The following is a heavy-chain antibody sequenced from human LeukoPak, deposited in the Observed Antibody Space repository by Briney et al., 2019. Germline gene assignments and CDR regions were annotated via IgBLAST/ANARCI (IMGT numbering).Heavy chain of an antibody. D-gene: IGHD3-3*01. Sequence: SETLSLTCAVSGYSISSGYYWGWIRQPPGKGLEWIGSIYHSGSTYYNPSLKSRVTISVDASKNQFSLKLSSVTAADTAVYYCARLSLRFLEWLLSLPLVDYWGQGTLVTVSS. V-gene: IGHV4-38-2*01. CDR3: ARLSLRFLEWLLSLPLVDY. CDR1: GYSISSGYY. CDR2: IYHSGST. J-gene: IGHJ4*02.